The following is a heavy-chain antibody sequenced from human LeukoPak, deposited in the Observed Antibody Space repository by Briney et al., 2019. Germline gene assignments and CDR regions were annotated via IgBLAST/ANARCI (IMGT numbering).Heavy chain of an antibody. V-gene: IGHV7-4-1*02. D-gene: IGHD6-13*01. CDR1: GYTFTGYY. CDR3: ARAGNRPLAAAGTCDY. CDR2: INTNTGNP. J-gene: IGHJ4*02. Sequence: GASVKVSCKASGYTFTGYYMHWVRQAPGQGLEWMGWINTNTGNPTYAQGFTGRFVFSLDTSVSTAYLQISSLKAEDTAVYYCARAGNRPLAAAGTCDYWGQGTLVTVSS.